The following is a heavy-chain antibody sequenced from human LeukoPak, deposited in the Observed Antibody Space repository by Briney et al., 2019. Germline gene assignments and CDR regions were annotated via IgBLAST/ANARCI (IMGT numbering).Heavy chain of an antibody. D-gene: IGHD1-26*01. CDR2: IRYDGSDK. CDR1: GFTFSSCG. V-gene: IGHV3-30*02. CDR3: AKDPVGATVSADY. Sequence: GGSLRLSCAASGFTFSSCGMHWVRQAPGKGPEWVAFIRYDGSDKYYVDSVKDRFTISRDNSKNTVYLQMNSLRTEDTAVYHCAKDPVGATVSADYWGQGTLVTVSS. J-gene: IGHJ4*02.